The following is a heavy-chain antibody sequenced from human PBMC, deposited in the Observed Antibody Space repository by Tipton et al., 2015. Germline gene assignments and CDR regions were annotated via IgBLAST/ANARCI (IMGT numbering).Heavy chain of an antibody. CDR1: GYSISSGYY. D-gene: IGHD3-9*01. CDR2: FFYSGST. J-gene: IGHJ4*02. CDR3: ACHDYDLLTRDYQTVDY. V-gene: IGHV4-38-2*01. Sequence: TLSLTCDVSGYSISSGYYWGWIRQPPGKGLEWIGSFFYSGSTYYNPSLKSRVTISVDTSKNQFSLTLSSVTAADTAVYYCACHDYDLLTRDYQTVDYWGQGTVVTVSS.